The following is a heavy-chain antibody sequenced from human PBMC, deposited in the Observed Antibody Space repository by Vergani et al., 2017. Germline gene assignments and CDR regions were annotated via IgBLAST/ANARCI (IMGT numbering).Heavy chain of an antibody. V-gene: IGHV4-39*01. J-gene: IGHJ4*02. CDR3: ARSSSWYGQFDY. D-gene: IGHD6-13*01. CDR2: IYHSGGA. CDR1: GGSITSSSYY. Sequence: QLHLQESGPGLVKPSETLSLTCTVSGGSITSSSYYWGWIRQPPGKGLEWIGNIYHSGGAYYNPSLKGRVTISVDTSKNQFSLEVTSVTAADTAIYFCARSSSWYGQFDYWGQGTLVTVSS.